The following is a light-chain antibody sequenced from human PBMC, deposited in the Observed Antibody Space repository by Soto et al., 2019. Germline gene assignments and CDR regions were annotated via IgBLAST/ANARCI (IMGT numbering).Light chain of an antibody. CDR2: RNN. CDR1: SSNIGSDY. V-gene: IGLV1-47*01. Sequence: QSVLTQPPSASGTPGQRVTISCSGHSSNIGSDYVYWYQQLPGTAPRLLIYRNNQRHSGVPDRFSGSKSGTSASLAISGLRSEDEADYYCAAWDDSLTDVAFGGGTKVTVL. CDR3: AAWDDSLTDVA. J-gene: IGLJ2*01.